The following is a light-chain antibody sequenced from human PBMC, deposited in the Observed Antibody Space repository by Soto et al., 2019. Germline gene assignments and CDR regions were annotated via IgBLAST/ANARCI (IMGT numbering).Light chain of an antibody. J-gene: IGLJ2*01. CDR3: QSYDSSLTGI. V-gene: IGLV1-40*01. CDR2: GSS. Sequence: QPVLTQPPSVSGAPGQRVTISCTGSSSNIGAGYSVHWYQQLPGTAPKVVIFGSSNRPSGVPDRFSGSKSGTSASLAITGLQAEDEADYYCQSYDSSLTGIFGGGTQLTVL. CDR1: SSNIGAGYS.